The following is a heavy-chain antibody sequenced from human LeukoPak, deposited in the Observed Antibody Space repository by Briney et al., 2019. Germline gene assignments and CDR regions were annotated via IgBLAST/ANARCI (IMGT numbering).Heavy chain of an antibody. CDR1: GYTFTSYG. J-gene: IGHJ4*02. CDR3: ARGFTMIIAADY. CDR2: ISAYNSNT. D-gene: IGHD3-22*01. V-gene: IGHV1-18*01. Sequence: ASVKVSCKASGYTFTSYGISWVRQAPGQGLEWMGWISAYNSNTNYAQKSQGRVTMTSDTSISTAYMELSRLRSDDTAVYYCARGFTMIIAADYWGQGTLVTVSP.